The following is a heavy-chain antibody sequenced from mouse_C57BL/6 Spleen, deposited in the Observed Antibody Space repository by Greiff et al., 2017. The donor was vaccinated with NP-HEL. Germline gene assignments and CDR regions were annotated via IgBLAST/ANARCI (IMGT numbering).Heavy chain of an antibody. D-gene: IGHD2-4*01. CDR1: GYAFSSSW. Sequence: QVQLQQSGPELVKPGASVKISCKASGYAFSSSWMNWVKQRPGKGLEWIGRIYPGDGDTNYNGKFKGKATLTADKSSSTAYMQLSSLTSEDSAVYFCARNRNYDVFDYWGQGTTLTVSS. CDR2: IYPGDGDT. CDR3: ARNRNYDVFDY. V-gene: IGHV1-82*01. J-gene: IGHJ2*01.